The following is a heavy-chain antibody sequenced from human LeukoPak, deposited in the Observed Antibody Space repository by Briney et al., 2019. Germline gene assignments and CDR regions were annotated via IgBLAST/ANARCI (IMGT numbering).Heavy chain of an antibody. V-gene: IGHV3-74*01. CDR1: GFTFSSYW. D-gene: IGHD2-15*01. J-gene: IGHJ4*02. Sequence: PGGSLRLSCAASGFTFSSYWMHWVRQAPGKGLVWVSRINSDGSSTIYADSVKGRFTISRDNAKNTLYLQMNSLRAEDTAVYYCARDFECSGGSCYPTPLPYWGQGTLVTVSS. CDR2: INSDGSST. CDR3: ARDFECSGGSCYPTPLPY.